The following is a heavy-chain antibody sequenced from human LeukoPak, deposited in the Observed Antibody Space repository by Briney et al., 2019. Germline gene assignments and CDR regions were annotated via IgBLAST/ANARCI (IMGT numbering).Heavy chain of an antibody. CDR1: GITLSDLW. D-gene: IGHD5-24*01. Sequence: PGGSLRLSCAAPGITLSDLWFSWVRQAPGKGLEWVARIKAKIHGETIDYAAPVRGRFIISRDDSRNTVYLQMNSLKFEDTAMYYCTRRSTIWGRGTRVTVSS. J-gene: IGHJ4*02. CDR3: TRRSTI. CDR2: IKAKIHGETI. V-gene: IGHV3-15*01.